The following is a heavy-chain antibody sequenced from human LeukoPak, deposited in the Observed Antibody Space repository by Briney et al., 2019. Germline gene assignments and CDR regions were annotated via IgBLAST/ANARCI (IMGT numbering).Heavy chain of an antibody. D-gene: IGHD2-8*01. CDR3: TRALCINGVCEWFDP. Sequence: SQTLSLTCSVSGASVSSGNYFWTWIRQPTGKGLEWIGRLSNRGNTNYNPSLESRVTISGDTSKNQFSLQLRSVTAADTAVYYCTRALCINGVCEWFDPWGQGTLVTVSS. CDR2: LSNRGNT. V-gene: IGHV4-61*02. J-gene: IGHJ5*02. CDR1: GASVSSGNYF.